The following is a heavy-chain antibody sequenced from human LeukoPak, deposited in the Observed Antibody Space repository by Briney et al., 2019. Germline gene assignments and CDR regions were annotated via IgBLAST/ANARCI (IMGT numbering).Heavy chain of an antibody. J-gene: IGHJ4*02. CDR1: GITFSSYW. CDR2: IRQDGSEK. Sequence: GGSLRLFCAASGITFSSYWMSWVRQAPGKGREWVANIRQDGSEKYYVDSVKGRFTISRDNAKNSLYLQMNSLRAEDTAVYYCARDYHPTIFGVAYPDYWGQGTLVTVSS. V-gene: IGHV3-7*01. CDR3: ARDYHPTIFGVAYPDY. D-gene: IGHD3-3*01.